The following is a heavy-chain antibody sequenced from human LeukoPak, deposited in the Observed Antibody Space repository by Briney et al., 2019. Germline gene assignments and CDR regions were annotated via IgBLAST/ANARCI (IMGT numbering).Heavy chain of an antibody. D-gene: IGHD5-18*01. J-gene: IGHJ4*02. CDR2: IRYDGSNK. CDR1: GFTFSSYG. V-gene: IGHV3-30*02. CDR3: AKPQYSYGHYAFDY. Sequence: GGSLRLSCAASGFTFSSYGMHWVRQVPGKGLEWVAFIRYDGSNKYYAGSVKGRFTISRDNSKNTLYLQMNSLRAEDTAVYYCAKPQYSYGHYAFDYWGQGTLVTVSS.